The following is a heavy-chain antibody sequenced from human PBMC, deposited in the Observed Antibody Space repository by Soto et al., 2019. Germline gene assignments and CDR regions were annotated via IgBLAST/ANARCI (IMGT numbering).Heavy chain of an antibody. V-gene: IGHV3-21*02. CDR1: GFTFNKYS. J-gene: IGHJ4*02. Sequence: EVRLVESGGGLVKPGGSLRLSCAASGFTFNKYSMNWVRQAPGKGLEWVPSITSKTGDQYYADSVKGRIIISTYNTNNSLSLPVTSLRDEDTAVYYCARDLMPNDRGLGDLAYWGQGTLVTVSS. CDR3: ARDLMPNDRGLGDLAY. CDR2: ITSKTGDQ. D-gene: IGHD3-22*01.